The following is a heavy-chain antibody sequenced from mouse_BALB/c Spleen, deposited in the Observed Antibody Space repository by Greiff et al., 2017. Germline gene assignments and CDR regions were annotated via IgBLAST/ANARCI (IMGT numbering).Heavy chain of an antibody. D-gene: IGHD4-1*01. J-gene: IGHJ1*01. Sequence: VQLQQSGAELVKPGASVKLSCTASGFNIKDTYMHWVKQRPEQGLEWIGRIDPANGNTKYDPKFQGKATITADTSSNTAYLQLSSLTSEDTAVYYCAPNWDDWYFDVWGAGTTVTVSS. CDR3: APNWDDWYFDV. V-gene: IGHV14-3*02. CDR1: GFNIKDTY. CDR2: IDPANGNT.